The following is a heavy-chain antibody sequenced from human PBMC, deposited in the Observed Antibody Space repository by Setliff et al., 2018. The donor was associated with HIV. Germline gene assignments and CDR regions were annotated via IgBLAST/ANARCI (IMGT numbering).Heavy chain of an antibody. J-gene: IGHJ4*02. Sequence: PGGSLRLSGTASGFAFSDNWIHWVRQVPGKGLVWVSHISPDATIAGSGDSVKGRFTMSRDNAKNTAYLHMYRLTVDDTGVYYCATDYNRGAFWHLWGQGTQVTVSS. V-gene: IGHV3-74*01. CDR2: ISPDATIA. D-gene: IGHD3-10*01. CDR3: ATDYNRGAFWHL. CDR1: GFAFSDNW.